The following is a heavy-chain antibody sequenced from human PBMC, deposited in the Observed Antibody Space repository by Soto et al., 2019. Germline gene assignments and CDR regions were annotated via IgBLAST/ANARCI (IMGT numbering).Heavy chain of an antibody. J-gene: IGHJ6*02. CDR3: AKDLHWFAMDV. Sequence: PGGSLILSCAASGFTFTSFGIHWVRQAPGKGLEWVAVVSYDGIDENYADSVKGRFTISRDNSMNTLYLQMNSLRADDTAIYYCAKDLHWFAMDVWGQGTTVTVSS. V-gene: IGHV3-30*18. CDR1: GFTFTSFG. CDR2: VSYDGIDE. D-gene: IGHD3-10*01.